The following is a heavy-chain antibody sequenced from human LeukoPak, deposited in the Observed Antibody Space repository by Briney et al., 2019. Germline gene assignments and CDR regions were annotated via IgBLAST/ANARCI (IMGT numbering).Heavy chain of an antibody. V-gene: IGHV4-59*01. Sequence: PSETLSLTCTVSGGSISSYYWNWIRQPPGKGLEWIGYIYYSGSTNYNPSLKSRVTISVNTSKNQFSLKLSSVTAADTAVYYCARDASYCGGDCYPSYWFDPWGQGTLVTVSS. CDR2: IYYSGST. CDR3: ARDASYCGGDCYPSYWFDP. D-gene: IGHD2-21*02. CDR1: GGSISSYY. J-gene: IGHJ5*02.